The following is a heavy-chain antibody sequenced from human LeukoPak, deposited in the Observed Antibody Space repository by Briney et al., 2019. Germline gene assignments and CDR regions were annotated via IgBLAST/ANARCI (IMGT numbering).Heavy chain of an antibody. CDR2: ISRNGGST. CDR1: GFTFDSYG. J-gene: IGHJ6*02. CDR3: ARGGCGHDFSPNYYYGLDV. Sequence: GGSLRLSCAASGFTFDSYGMHWVRQAPGKGLEYVSAISRNGGSTFYANSVKVRFTISRDNSKNTLYLQMGSLRAEDTAVYYCARGGCGHDFSPNYYYGLDVWGQGTTVTVSS. V-gene: IGHV3-64*01. D-gene: IGHD5-12*01.